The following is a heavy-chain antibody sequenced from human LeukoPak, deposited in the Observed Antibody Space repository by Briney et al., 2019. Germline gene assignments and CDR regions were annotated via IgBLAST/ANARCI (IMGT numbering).Heavy chain of an antibody. J-gene: IGHJ4*02. CDR3: TRERDRYCSSTSCYRRPNYFGY. Sequence: PGGSLRLSCTASGFTFGDYAMSWVRQAPGKGLEWVGFIRSKAYGGTTEYAASVKGRFTISRDDSKSIAYLQMNSLKTEDTAVYYCTRERDRYCSSTSCYRRPNYFGYWGQGTLVTVSS. D-gene: IGHD2-2*01. V-gene: IGHV3-49*04. CDR1: GFTFGDYA. CDR2: IRSKAYGGTT.